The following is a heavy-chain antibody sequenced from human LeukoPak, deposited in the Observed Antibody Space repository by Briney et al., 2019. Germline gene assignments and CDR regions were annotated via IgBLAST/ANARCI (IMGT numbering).Heavy chain of an antibody. CDR3: ARGATATTNSAYGMDV. CDR1: GFTFSDHY. D-gene: IGHD4-11*01. CDR2: TRKKAEGYTT. Sequence: PGGSLRLFCAASGFTFSDHYMDWVRQAPGKGLEWVGRTRKKAEGYTTEYAASVKGRFTVSREDSENSLYLQMNSLKIEDTALYYCARGATATTNSAYGMDVWGQGTTVTVS. J-gene: IGHJ6*02. V-gene: IGHV3-72*01.